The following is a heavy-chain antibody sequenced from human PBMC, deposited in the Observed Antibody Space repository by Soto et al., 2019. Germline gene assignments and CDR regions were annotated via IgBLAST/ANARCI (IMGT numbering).Heavy chain of an antibody. CDR1: GGSISSGGYY. Sequence: LSLTCTVSGGSISSGGYYWSWIRQHPGKGLEWIGYIYYSGSTYYNPSLKSRVTISVDTSKNQFSLKLSSVTAADTAVYYCARSRYDILTGQFPFDYWGQGTLVTVSS. CDR2: IYYSGST. D-gene: IGHD3-9*01. CDR3: ARSRYDILTGQFPFDY. V-gene: IGHV4-31*03. J-gene: IGHJ4*02.